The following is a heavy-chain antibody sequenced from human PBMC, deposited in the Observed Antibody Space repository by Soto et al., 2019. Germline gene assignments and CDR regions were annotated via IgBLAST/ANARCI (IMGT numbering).Heavy chain of an antibody. D-gene: IGHD3-9*01. V-gene: IGHV3-30-3*01. Sequence: GSLRLSCAASGFTFSSYAMHWVRQAPGKGLEWVAVISYDGSNKYYADSVKGRFTISRDNSKNTLYLQMNSLRAEDTAVYYCARDKTPYFDWFLDYWGQGTLVTVSS. CDR2: ISYDGSNK. CDR3: ARDKTPYFDWFLDY. CDR1: GFTFSSYA. J-gene: IGHJ4*02.